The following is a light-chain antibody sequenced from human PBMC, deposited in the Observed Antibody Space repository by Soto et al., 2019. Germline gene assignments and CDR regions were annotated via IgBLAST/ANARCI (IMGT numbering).Light chain of an antibody. CDR1: QRLSSNY. Sequence: EIVLTQSPGTLSLSPGERATLSCRASQRLSSNYLAWFQQKPGQTPRLLIYDASSRATGIPDRISGSGSGTDFTLTISRLEPEDFAVYYCQQYGSAPFTFGPGTKVDIK. J-gene: IGKJ3*01. CDR3: QQYGSAPFT. CDR2: DAS. V-gene: IGKV3-20*01.